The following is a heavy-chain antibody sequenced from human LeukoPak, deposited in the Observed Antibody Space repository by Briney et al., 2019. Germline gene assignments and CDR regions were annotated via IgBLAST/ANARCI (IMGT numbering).Heavy chain of an antibody. CDR2: IYTSGST. J-gene: IGHJ6*03. CDR3: ARVKRDTAMVTSRDYYYYYMDV. D-gene: IGHD5-18*01. V-gene: IGHV4-4*07. Sequence: SETLSLTCTVSGGSISSYYWSWIRQPAGKGLEWIGRIYTSGSTNYNPSLKSRVTMSVDTSKNQFSLKLSSVTAADTAVYYCARVKRDTAMVTSRDYYYYYMDVWGKGTTVTVSS. CDR1: GGSISSYY.